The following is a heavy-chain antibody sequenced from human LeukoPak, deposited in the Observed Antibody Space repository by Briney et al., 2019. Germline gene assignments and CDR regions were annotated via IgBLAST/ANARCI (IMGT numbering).Heavy chain of an antibody. CDR3: AKGPPIPYSYGYAGYFDY. Sequence: GGSLRLSCAASGFTFSSYGMHWVRQAPGKGLEWVAFIRYDGSNKYYADSVKGRFTISRDNSKNTLYLQMNSLRAEDTAVYYCAKGPPIPYSYGYAGYFDYWGQGTLVTVSS. CDR1: GFTFSSYG. J-gene: IGHJ4*02. CDR2: IRYDGSNK. D-gene: IGHD5-18*01. V-gene: IGHV3-30*02.